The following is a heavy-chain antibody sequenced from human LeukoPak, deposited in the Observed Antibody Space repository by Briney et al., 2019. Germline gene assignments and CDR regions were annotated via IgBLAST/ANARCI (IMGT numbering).Heavy chain of an antibody. CDR2: ISSNGGST. CDR1: GFTFSSYA. D-gene: IGHD6-19*01. J-gene: IGHJ4*02. Sequence: GGSLRLSCSASGFTFSSYAMHWVRQAPGKGLESVSAISSNGGSTYYADSVKGRFTISRDNSKNTLYLQMSSLRAEDTAVYYCVKILGYSSGWDFDYWGQGTLVTVSS. V-gene: IGHV3-64D*09. CDR3: VKILGYSSGWDFDY.